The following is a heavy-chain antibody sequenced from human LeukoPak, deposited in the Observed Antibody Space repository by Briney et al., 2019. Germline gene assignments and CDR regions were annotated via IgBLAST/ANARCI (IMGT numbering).Heavy chain of an antibody. V-gene: IGHV4-39*01. CDR2: VYYSGIT. D-gene: IGHD2-2*01. J-gene: IGHJ6*02. CDR1: GFTFSNAY. CDR3: ERHNMAYCRSTSCSEDYGMDV. Sequence: PGGSLRLSCAASGFTFSNAYMNWVRQPPGKGLEWVGSVYYSGITHYNPSLKSRVTISVDTSKNQFSLKLSSVTATDTAVYYCERHNMAYCRSTSCSEDYGMDVWGQGTTVTASS.